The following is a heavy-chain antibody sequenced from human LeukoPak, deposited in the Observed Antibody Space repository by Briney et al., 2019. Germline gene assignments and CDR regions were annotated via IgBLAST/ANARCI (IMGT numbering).Heavy chain of an antibody. D-gene: IGHD5-12*01. V-gene: IGHV3-49*04. CDR2: IRSKAYGGIT. J-gene: IGHJ4*02. Sequence: GGSLRLSCTASGFTFGDYAMSWVRQAPGKGLEWVGCIRSKAYGGITEYAASVKGRFSISRDDSKNIAYLQMNSLRTEDTAVYYCTRNGERWLRVDYWGQGALVTVSS. CDR3: TRNGERWLRVDY. CDR1: GFTFGDYA.